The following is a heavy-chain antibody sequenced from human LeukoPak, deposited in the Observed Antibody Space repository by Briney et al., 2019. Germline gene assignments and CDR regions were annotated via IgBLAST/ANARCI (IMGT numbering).Heavy chain of an antibody. J-gene: IGHJ4*02. V-gene: IGHV3-11*05. Sequence: PGGSLRLSCVASGFTFSDYYMSWIRQAPGKGLEWVSYISSSRSYTNYADSVKGRFTISRDNAKNSLYLQMNSLRAEGTAMYYCAREITAQKWELRYFDYWGQGTLVTVSS. CDR2: ISSSRSYT. CDR3: AREITAQKWELRYFDY. CDR1: GFTFSDYY. D-gene: IGHD1-26*01.